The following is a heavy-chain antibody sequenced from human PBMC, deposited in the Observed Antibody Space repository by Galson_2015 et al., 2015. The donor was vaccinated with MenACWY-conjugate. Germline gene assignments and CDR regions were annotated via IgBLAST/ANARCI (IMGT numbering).Heavy chain of an antibody. V-gene: IGHV1-46*01. D-gene: IGHD5-12*01. CDR3: ARDLYSGYDSIIY. J-gene: IGHJ4*02. CDR1: GYTLTSYY. CDR2: INPSGVST. Sequence: SVKVSCKASGYTLTSYYMHWVRQAPGQGLEWMGIINPSGVSTTYAQKFQGRVTMTRDTSTSTIYMELSSLRSEDTAVYYCARDLYSGYDSIIYWGQGTLGTVSS.